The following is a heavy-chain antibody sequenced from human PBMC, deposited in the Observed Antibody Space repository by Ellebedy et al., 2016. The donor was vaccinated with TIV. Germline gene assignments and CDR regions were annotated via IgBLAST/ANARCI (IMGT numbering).Heavy chain of an antibody. CDR3: AKVLTHYYGSGSNYGMDV. CDR1: GFTFSSYW. Sequence: GGSLRLXXAASGFTFSSYWMSWVRQAPGKGLEWVANIKQDGSEKYYVDSVKGRFTISRDNAKNSLYLQMNSLRAEDTALYYCAKVLTHYYGSGSNYGMDVWGQGTTVTVSS. J-gene: IGHJ6*02. V-gene: IGHV3-7*03. CDR2: IKQDGSEK. D-gene: IGHD3-10*01.